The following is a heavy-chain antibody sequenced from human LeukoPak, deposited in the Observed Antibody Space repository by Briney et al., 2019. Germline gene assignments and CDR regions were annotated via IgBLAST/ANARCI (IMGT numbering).Heavy chain of an antibody. CDR1: GGSVNNYY. Sequence: KSSETLSLTCTVSGGSVNNYYRSWIRQPAGKGLEWIGRIYTSGSTNYKSSLKSRLTMSVDTSKSQLSLNLSSVTAADTAVYYCARGAHCSSGKCSFFDYWGQGTLVTVSS. J-gene: IGHJ4*02. D-gene: IGHD2-2*01. CDR3: ARGAHCSSGKCSFFDY. CDR2: IYTSGST. V-gene: IGHV4-4*07.